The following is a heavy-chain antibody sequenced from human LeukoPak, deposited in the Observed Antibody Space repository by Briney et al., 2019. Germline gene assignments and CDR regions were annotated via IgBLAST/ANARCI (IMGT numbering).Heavy chain of an antibody. CDR2: FYTDGNT. Sequence: GGSLRLSCAASGFTVSSNYMSWVRQAPGKGLEWVSVFYTDGNTYYAESMKGRFTISRDNSKNILFLQMNSLRVEDTAVYYCARDGYDGHYNYAMDVWGQGAAVTVSS. D-gene: IGHD5-12*01. J-gene: IGHJ6*02. CDR1: GFTVSSNY. CDR3: ARDGYDGHYNYAMDV. V-gene: IGHV3-66*01.